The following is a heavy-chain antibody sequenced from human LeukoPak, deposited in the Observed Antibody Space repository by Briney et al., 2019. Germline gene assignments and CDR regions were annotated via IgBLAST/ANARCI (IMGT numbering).Heavy chain of an antibody. Sequence: GGSLRLSCTASGFTLRNYDMHWVRQTTEKGLEWVSGIGTEDDTFYPDSVKGRFTISRENAKNSFYLQMNSLRAGDTAVYYCARGRFVLVPSLERWYFDLWGRGTQVTVSS. D-gene: IGHD2-8*02. CDR3: ARGRFVLVPSLERWYFDL. V-gene: IGHV3-13*01. CDR2: IGTEDDT. CDR1: GFTLRNYD. J-gene: IGHJ2*01.